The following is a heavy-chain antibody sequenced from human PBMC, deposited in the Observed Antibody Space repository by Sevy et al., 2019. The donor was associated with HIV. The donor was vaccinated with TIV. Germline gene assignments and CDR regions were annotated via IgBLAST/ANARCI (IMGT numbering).Heavy chain of an antibody. D-gene: IGHD2-2*02. J-gene: IGHJ6*02. CDR1: GFTFSRNA. CDR2: ITGSGGST. V-gene: IGHV3-23*01. Sequence: GGSLRLSCAASGFTFSRNAMSWVRQAPGKGLEWASGITGSGGSTYYGDTVKGRFTISRENSKNSLYLQMNSLRVEDTAVYYCAKVGYCSSTSCYSIYYGMDVWGQGTTVTVSS. CDR3: AKVGYCSSTSCYSIYYGMDV.